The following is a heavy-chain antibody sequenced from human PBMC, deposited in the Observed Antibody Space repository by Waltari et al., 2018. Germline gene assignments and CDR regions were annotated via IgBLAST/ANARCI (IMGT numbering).Heavy chain of an antibody. J-gene: IGHJ3*02. CDR3: ATVAGGLDAFDI. CDR2: VDPEDGET. CDR1: GYTFTDYY. V-gene: IGHV1-69-2*01. Sequence: EVQLVQSGAEVKKPGATVKISCKASGYTFTDYYMHWVQQAPGEGLEWMGRVDPEDGETIYAEKFQGTGNITADTSTDTAYMELSSLRSEDTAGYYCATVAGGLDAFDIWGQGTMVTVSS. D-gene: IGHD3-10*01.